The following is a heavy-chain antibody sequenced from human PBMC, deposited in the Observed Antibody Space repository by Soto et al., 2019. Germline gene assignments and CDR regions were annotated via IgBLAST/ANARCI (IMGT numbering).Heavy chain of an antibody. CDR3: TTDIVYYDILTGYYTRFDI. D-gene: IGHD3-9*01. CDR1: EGIIGGYA. J-gene: IGHJ3*02. Sequence: GGSLRLSCAVEEGIIGGYAMSRVRQSKGKGMAWVGRIKNKTDGGTTDYAAPVKGRFTISRDDSKNTLYLQMNSLKTEDTAVYYCTTDIVYYDILTGYYTRFDIWGQGTMVTVSS. CDR2: IKNKTDGGTT. V-gene: IGHV3-15*01.